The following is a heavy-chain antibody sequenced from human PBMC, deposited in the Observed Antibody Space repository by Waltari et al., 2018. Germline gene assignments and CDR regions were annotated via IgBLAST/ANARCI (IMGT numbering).Heavy chain of an antibody. Sequence: VQLVESGGGLVQPGRSLRLSCAASGFIFDDYAMHWVRQAPGKGLDGVSGISWNSDSIGYVESVKGRLTISGDTSKNQFSLKMNSVTAADTAVYYCARHSSTVAAYYWGQGTLVTVSS. V-gene: IGHV3-9*01. J-gene: IGHJ4*02. CDR3: ARHSSTVAAYY. D-gene: IGHD6-19*01. CDR1: GFIFDDYA. CDR2: ISWNSDSI.